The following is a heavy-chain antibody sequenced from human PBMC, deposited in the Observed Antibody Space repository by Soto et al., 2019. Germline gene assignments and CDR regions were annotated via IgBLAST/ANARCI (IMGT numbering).Heavy chain of an antibody. Sequence: QPPLQESGPGLVKPSESLSLTCTVSSGSITDNYYYWAWIRQPPGKSLEWIGSIYQTGHTYYSPSLDSRVTMSVDTSKDQFSLRLRSVTAADTAIHFCARHRMTTVTLGWFDSWGPGTLVTVSS. CDR2: IYQTGHT. V-gene: IGHV4-39*01. CDR3: ARHRMTTVTLGWFDS. CDR1: SGSITDNYYY. J-gene: IGHJ5*01. D-gene: IGHD4-17*01.